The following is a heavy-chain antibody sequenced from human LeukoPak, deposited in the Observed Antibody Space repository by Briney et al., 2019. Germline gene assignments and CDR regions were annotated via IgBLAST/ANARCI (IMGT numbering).Heavy chain of an antibody. Sequence: PSETLSLTCSVSGGSIRSTTYYWGWVRQPPGKGLEWIGSIYYSGNTYYSPSLMSRVTISVDTSKNQFSLNLSSVTAADTAVYFCARAPHFFDTSGSRYYFDYWGQGALVTVSS. J-gene: IGHJ4*02. CDR3: ARAPHFFDTSGSRYYFDY. V-gene: IGHV4-39*07. CDR2: IYYSGNT. D-gene: IGHD3-22*01. CDR1: GGSIRSTTYY.